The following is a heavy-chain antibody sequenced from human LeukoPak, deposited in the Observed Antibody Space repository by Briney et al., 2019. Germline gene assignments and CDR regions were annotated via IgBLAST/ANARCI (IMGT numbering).Heavy chain of an antibody. CDR3: ATYSEA. CDR1: GITFSNYW. Sequence: PGGSLRLSCAAPGITFSNYWVHWVRHAPGKGLEWVSRINPDGSATRYADSVKGRFTISRDNAKNTLYLQMNSLRAEDTAVYYCATYSEAWGQGTMVTVSS. V-gene: IGHV3-74*01. CDR2: INPDGSAT. J-gene: IGHJ3*01. D-gene: IGHD4-11*01.